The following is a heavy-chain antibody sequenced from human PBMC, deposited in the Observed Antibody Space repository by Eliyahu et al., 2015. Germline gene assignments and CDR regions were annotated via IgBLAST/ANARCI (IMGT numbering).Heavy chain of an antibody. CDR1: GGXFXSYA. CDR2: IIPIFGTA. Sequence: QVQLVQSGAEVKKPGSSVKVSCKASGGXFXSYAISWVRQAPGQGLEWMGGIIPIFGTANYAQKFQGRVTITADESTSTAYMELSSLRSEDTAVYYCARRDPGYSYEDPPLFGMDVWGQGTTVTVSS. CDR3: ARRDPGYSYEDPPLFGMDV. D-gene: IGHD5-18*01. V-gene: IGHV1-69*01. J-gene: IGHJ6*02.